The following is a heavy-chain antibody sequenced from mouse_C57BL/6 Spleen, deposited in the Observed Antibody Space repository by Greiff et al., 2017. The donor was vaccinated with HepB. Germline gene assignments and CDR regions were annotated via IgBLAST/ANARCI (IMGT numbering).Heavy chain of an antibody. CDR1: GYTFTDYN. CDR3: ARGAYDGYYAWFAY. Sequence: VQLQQSGPELVKPEASVKMSCKASGYTFTDYNMHWVKQSHGKSLEWIGYINPNNGGTSYNQKFKGKATLTVNKSSSTAYMELRSLTSEDSAVYYCARGAYDGYYAWFAYWGQGTLVTVSA. V-gene: IGHV1-22*01. CDR2: INPNNGGT. D-gene: IGHD2-3*01. J-gene: IGHJ3*01.